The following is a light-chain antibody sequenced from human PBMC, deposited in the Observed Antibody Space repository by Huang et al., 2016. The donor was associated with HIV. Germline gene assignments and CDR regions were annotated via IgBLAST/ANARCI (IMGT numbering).Light chain of an antibody. CDR3: QQYHSYSWT. V-gene: IGKV1-5*03. CDR2: KSS. CDR1: QSISYW. J-gene: IGKJ1*01. Sequence: DIQMTQSPSTLSASVGDRVTITCRAMQSISYWLAWYQQKPGKAPNLLIYKSSSLQSGVPSRFSGSGSGTEFTLTISSLQPDDFASYYCQQYHSYSWTFGQGTKVEIK.